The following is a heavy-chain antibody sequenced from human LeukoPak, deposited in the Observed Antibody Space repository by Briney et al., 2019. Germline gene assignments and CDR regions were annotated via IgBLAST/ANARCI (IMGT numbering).Heavy chain of an antibody. J-gene: IGHJ4*02. CDR2: IYYSGST. D-gene: IGHD3-9*01. V-gene: IGHV4-59*01. CDR3: ARAGYDILTGYPPWYFDY. Sequence: PSETLSLTCTVSGGSISSYYWSWIRQPPGKGLEWIGYIYYSGSTNYNPSPKSRVTISVDTSKNQFSLKLSSVTAADTAVYYCARAGYDILTGYPPWYFDYWGQGTLVTVSS. CDR1: GGSISSYY.